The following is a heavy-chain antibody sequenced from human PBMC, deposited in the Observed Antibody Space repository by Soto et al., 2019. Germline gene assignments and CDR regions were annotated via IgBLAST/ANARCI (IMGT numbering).Heavy chain of an antibody. CDR3: ARMGLRFLQWQREYYFDY. CDR2: ISSSGSTI. V-gene: IGHV3-48*03. D-gene: IGHD3-3*01. Sequence: GGSLRISCAASGFTFSSYEMNWVRQAPGKGLEWVSYISSSGSTIYYADSVKGRFTISRDNAKNSLYLQMNSLRAEDTAVYYCARMGLRFLQWQREYYFDYWGQGT. CDR1: GFTFSSYE. J-gene: IGHJ4*02.